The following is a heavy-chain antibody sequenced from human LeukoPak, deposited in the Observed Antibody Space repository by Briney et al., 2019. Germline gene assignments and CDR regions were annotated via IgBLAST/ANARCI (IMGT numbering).Heavy chain of an antibody. J-gene: IGHJ4*02. CDR3: ATPRDYYDSSGYYYGDY. CDR1: GFTVSSNY. CDR2: VYRDGNT. D-gene: IGHD3-22*01. V-gene: IGHV3-66*01. Sequence: GGSLRLSCVASGFTVSSNYMSWGRQAPGKGLEWVSVVYRDGNTYYADSVKGRFTISRDSSKNTLYLQMNSLRAEDTAVYYCATPRDYYDSSGYYYGDYWGQGTLVTVSS.